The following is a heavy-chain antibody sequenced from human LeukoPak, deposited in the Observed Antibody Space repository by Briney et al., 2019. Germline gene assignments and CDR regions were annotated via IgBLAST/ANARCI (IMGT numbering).Heavy chain of an antibody. CDR1: GGTFSSYA. J-gene: IGHJ4*02. CDR3: ARVNSGYEYFDY. CDR2: IIPIFGTA. V-gene: IGHV1-69*13. D-gene: IGHD5-12*01. Sequence: ASVKVSCKASGGTFSSYAISWVRQAPGQGLEWMGGIIPIFGTANYAQKFQGRVTITADESTSTAYMELSSLRSEDTAVYYCARVNSGYEYFDYWGQGTLVTVSS.